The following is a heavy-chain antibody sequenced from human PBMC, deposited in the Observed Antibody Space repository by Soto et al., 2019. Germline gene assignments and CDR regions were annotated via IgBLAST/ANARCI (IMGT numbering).Heavy chain of an antibody. CDR2: IANDGRRE. Sequence: QVHLVESGGGVVEPGGSLRLSCAASGLTFSAAGMHWVRQAPGKGLEWVAFIANDGRRESYADSVKGRFTISRDNSQKRLYLKMNGLRAEDTAVYYCAKDKGRTAIDYWGQGTLVSVSS. CDR3: AKDKGRTAIDY. V-gene: IGHV3-30*02. J-gene: IGHJ4*02. CDR1: GLTFSAAG.